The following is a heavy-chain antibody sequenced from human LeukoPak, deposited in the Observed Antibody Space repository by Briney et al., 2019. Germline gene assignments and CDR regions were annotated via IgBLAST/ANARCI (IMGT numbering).Heavy chain of an antibody. CDR1: GFTFSSFD. Sequence: GGSLRLSCAASGFTFSSFDMHWVRQSPGQGLEWVSTICTASDTYYPGSVEGRFTLSRDNAKNSLYLQMNSLTAGDTAVYYCARGPPRGKYYYMDVWGKGTTVTVSS. V-gene: IGHV3-13*01. J-gene: IGHJ6*03. CDR2: ICTASDT. D-gene: IGHD1-1*01. CDR3: ARGPPRGKYYYMDV.